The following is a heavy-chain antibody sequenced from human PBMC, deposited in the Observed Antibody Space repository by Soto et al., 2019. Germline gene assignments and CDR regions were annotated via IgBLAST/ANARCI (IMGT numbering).Heavy chain of an antibody. V-gene: IGHV1-69*13. J-gene: IGHJ6*02. D-gene: IGHD5-18*01. CDR3: ARARRSAYGSYGYYYCNGMDV. Sequence: GASVKVSCKASGGTFSSYAISWVRQAPGQGLEWMGGIIPIFGTANYAQKFQGRVTITADESTSTAYMELSSLRSEDTAVYYCARARRSAYGSYGYYYCNGMDVWGQGTTVSVAS. CDR2: IIPIFGTA. CDR1: GGTFSSYA.